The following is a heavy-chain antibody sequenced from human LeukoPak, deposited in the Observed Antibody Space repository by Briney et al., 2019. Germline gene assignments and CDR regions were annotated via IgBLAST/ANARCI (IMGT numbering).Heavy chain of an antibody. CDR3: ARGGEMATIIGDAFDI. CDR1: GGTFSRYA. CDR2: IIPIFGTA. V-gene: IGHV1-69*05. J-gene: IGHJ3*02. D-gene: IGHD5-24*01. Sequence: GASVKVSCKASGGTFSRYAISWVRQAPGQGLEWMGGIIPIFGTANYAQKFQGRVTITTDESTSTAYMELSSLRSEDTAVYYCARGGEMATIIGDAFDIWGQGTMVTVSS.